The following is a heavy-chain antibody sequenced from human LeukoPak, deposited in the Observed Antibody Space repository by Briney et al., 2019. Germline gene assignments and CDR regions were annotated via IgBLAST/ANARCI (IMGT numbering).Heavy chain of an antibody. Sequence: SETLSLTCTVSGGSISSYYWSWIRQPPGKGLEWIGYIYYSESTNYNPSLKSRVTISVDTSKNQFSLKLSSVTAADTAVYYCARVDFWSGYYNFDYWGQGTLVTVSS. D-gene: IGHD3-3*01. CDR1: GGSISSYY. CDR3: ARVDFWSGYYNFDY. CDR2: IYYSEST. J-gene: IGHJ4*02. V-gene: IGHV4-59*01.